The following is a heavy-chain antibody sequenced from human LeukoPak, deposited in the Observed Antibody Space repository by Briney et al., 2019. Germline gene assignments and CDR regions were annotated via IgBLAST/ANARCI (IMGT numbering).Heavy chain of an antibody. CDR2: IYYSGST. D-gene: IGHD3-9*01. CDR1: GGSISSSSYY. J-gene: IGHJ6*03. V-gene: IGHV4-39*07. CDR3: ARVIYDIHYYYYYMDV. Sequence: SETLSLTCTVSGGSISSSSYYWGWIRQPPGKGLEWIGSIYYSGSTYYNPSLKSRVTISVDTSKNQFSLKLSSVTAADTAVYYCARVIYDIHYYYYYMDVWGKGTTVTISS.